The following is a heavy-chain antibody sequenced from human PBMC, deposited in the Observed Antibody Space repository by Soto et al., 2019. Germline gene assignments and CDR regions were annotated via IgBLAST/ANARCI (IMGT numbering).Heavy chain of an antibody. Sequence: GGSLRLSCAASGFTFSSYAMSWVRQAPGKGLEWVSAISGSGGSTYYADSVKGRFTISRDNSKNTLYLQMNSLRAEDTAVYYCATGGYRVGATPGAYYFDYWGQGTLVTVSS. CDR1: GFTFSSYA. V-gene: IGHV3-23*01. CDR3: ATGGYRVGATPGAYYFDY. J-gene: IGHJ4*02. D-gene: IGHD1-26*01. CDR2: ISGSGGST.